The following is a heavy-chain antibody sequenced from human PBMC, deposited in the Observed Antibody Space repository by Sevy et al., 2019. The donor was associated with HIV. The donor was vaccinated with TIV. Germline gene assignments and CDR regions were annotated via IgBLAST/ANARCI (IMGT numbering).Heavy chain of an antibody. J-gene: IGHJ4*02. CDR2: IKQDGNEK. V-gene: IGHV3-7*01. D-gene: IGHD3-22*01. CDR3: ASNTYHYDSNTYYPVY. CDR1: GFNLSPYW. Sequence: GGSLRLSCVASGFNLSPYWMTWVRQAPGKGLEWVAKIKQDGNEKYYVDSEKGRFTVSRDNAKNALYLQMYSLGVEDTAVYFCASNTYHYDSNTYYPVYWGQGTRVTVSS.